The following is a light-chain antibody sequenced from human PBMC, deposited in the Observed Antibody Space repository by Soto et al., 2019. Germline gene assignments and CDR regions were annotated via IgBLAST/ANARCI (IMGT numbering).Light chain of an antibody. CDR1: SSDVGSYDY. CDR3: QSYDSGLIGLI. J-gene: IGLJ2*01. CDR2: NVN. V-gene: IGLV2-11*01. Sequence: QSALIQPPSVSGSPGQSVTISCTGTSSDVGSYDYVSWYQQHPGTVPKPMIYNVNTRPSGVPDRFSGSKSGNTASMTISGLQAEDEADYYCQSYDSGLIGLIFGTGTKLTVL.